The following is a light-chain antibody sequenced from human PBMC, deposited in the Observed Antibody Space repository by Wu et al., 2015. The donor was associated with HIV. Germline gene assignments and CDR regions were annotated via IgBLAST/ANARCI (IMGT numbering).Light chain of an antibody. CDR2: GAS. Sequence: EIVMTQSPRHLLSVSPGERATLSCRASQSVNSNLTWYQQRPGQAPRLLIFGASTRAPGIPVRFSGTGSGTEFTLTITSLQSEDVAVYYCQHYNNLPLTFGGGTKVEIK. CDR3: QHYNNLPLT. V-gene: IGKV3-15*01. J-gene: IGKJ4*01. CDR1: QSVNSN.